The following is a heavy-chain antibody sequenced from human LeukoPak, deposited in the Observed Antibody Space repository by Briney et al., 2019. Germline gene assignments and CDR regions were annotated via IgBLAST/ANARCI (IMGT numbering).Heavy chain of an antibody. CDR1: KFNFLSYG. CDR2: ISGSGGDT. Sequence: PGGSLRLSCATSKFNFLSYGLTWVRQAPGKGLEWVSSISGSGGDTQYAASVQGRFTISRDNSKNTLYLQMNSLRAEDTAVYYCAKDPNGDYIGTFDIWGQGTMVTVSS. V-gene: IGHV3-23*01. CDR3: AKDPNGDYIGTFDI. J-gene: IGHJ3*02. D-gene: IGHD4-17*01.